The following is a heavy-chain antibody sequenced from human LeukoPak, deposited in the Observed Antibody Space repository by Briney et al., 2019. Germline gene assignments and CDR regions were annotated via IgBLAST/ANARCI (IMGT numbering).Heavy chain of an antibody. J-gene: IGHJ6*03. CDR2: IIPIFGTA. CDR1: GGTFSSYA. D-gene: IGHD4-11*01. CDR3: AREVYSDSNHFHYYYYYMDV. V-gene: IGHV1-69*13. Sequence: SVKVSCXASGGTFSSYAISWVRQARGQGLEWMAGIIPIFGTANYAQKFQGRVTITADESTSTAYMELSSLRSEDTAVYYCAREVYSDSNHFHYYYYYMDVWGKGTTVTVSS.